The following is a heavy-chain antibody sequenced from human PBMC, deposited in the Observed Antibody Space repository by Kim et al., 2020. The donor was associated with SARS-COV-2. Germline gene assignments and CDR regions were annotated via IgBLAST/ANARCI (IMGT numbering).Heavy chain of an antibody. D-gene: IGHD6-13*01. V-gene: IGHV4-39*01. CDR3: ARQGIAAAGPSYYYYG. J-gene: IGHJ6*01. CDR2: IYYSGST. Sequence: SETLSLTCTVSGGSISSSSYYWGWIRQPPGKGLEWIGSIYYSGSTYYNPSLKSRVTISVDTSKNQFSLKLSSVTAADTAVYYCARQGIAAAGPSYYYYG. CDR1: GGSISSSSYY.